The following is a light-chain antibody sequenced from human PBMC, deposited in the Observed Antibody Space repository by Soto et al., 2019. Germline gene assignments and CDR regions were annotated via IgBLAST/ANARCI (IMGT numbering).Light chain of an antibody. Sequence: IQMTQSPSSLSASVGDRVTITCRASQSISSYLNWYQQKPGKAPYLLIYAASSLQTGVPSRFSGSGSGTDFSLTISSLQPEDFATYYCQQSYSSPYTFGQWTKLEIK. CDR2: AAS. CDR1: QSISSY. J-gene: IGKJ2*01. CDR3: QQSYSSPYT. V-gene: IGKV1-39*01.